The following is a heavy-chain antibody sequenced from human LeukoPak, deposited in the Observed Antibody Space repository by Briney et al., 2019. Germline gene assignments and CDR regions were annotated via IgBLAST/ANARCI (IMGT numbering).Heavy chain of an antibody. CDR3: ARELYTRDGYNSYMDV. D-gene: IGHD5-24*01. Sequence: GGSLRLSCAASGFTFSSYGMHWVRQAPGKGLEWVAVISYDGSNKHYVDSVKGRFTISRDNSKNTLYLQMNSLRAEDTAVYYCARELYTRDGYNSYMDVWGRGTTVTVSS. CDR2: ISYDGSNK. V-gene: IGHV3-30*03. J-gene: IGHJ6*03. CDR1: GFTFSSYG.